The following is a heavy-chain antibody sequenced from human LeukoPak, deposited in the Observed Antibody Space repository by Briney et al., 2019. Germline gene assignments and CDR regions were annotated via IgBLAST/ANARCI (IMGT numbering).Heavy chain of an antibody. D-gene: IGHD3-16*01. V-gene: IGHV1-46*01. CDR3: ARDSFGHFENDAFDI. Sequence: ASVKVSCKASGYTFTSYYMHWVRQAPGQGLEWMGIINPSGGSTSYAQKFQGRVTMTRDTSTSTVYMELNSLRAEDTAVYYCARDSFGHFENDAFDIWGQGTMVTVSS. CDR2: INPSGGST. CDR1: GYTFTSYY. J-gene: IGHJ3*02.